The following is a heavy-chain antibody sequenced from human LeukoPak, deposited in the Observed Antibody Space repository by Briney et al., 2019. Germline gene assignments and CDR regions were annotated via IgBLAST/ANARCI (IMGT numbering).Heavy chain of an antibody. Sequence: GRSLRLSCAASGFTFSSYGMHWVRQAPGKGLEWVAVISYDGSNKYYADSVKGRFTTSRDNSKNTLYLQMNSLRAEDTAVYYCAKVAGGSSTSCYGCYYYGMDVWGQGTTVTVSS. J-gene: IGHJ6*02. CDR2: ISYDGSNK. D-gene: IGHD2-2*01. CDR1: GFTFSSYG. CDR3: AKVAGGSSTSCYGCYYYGMDV. V-gene: IGHV3-30*18.